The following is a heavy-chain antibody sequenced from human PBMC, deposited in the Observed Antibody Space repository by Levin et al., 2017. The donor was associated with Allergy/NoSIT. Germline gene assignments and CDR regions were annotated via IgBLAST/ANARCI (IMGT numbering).Heavy chain of an antibody. Sequence: SQTLSLTCTVSGGSISDSYWNWIRQPPGKGLEWIGYIYYTGSTNYNPSLESRVTISVDTSENQFSLRLSSVTASDTAVYYCARRPDYYDSSSSYPCKHYYYSLDVWGQGTTVTVSS. V-gene: IGHV4-59*08. CDR2: IYYTGST. J-gene: IGHJ6*02. CDR1: GGSISDSY. CDR3: ARRPDYYDSSSSYPCKHYYYSLDV. D-gene: IGHD3-22*01.